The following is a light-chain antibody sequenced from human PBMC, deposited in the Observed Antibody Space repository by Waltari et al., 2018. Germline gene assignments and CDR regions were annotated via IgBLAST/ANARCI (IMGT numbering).Light chain of an antibody. CDR3: QQYGHLPLT. CDR1: QDIRNN. V-gene: IGKV1-33*01. CDR2: DAS. J-gene: IGKJ4*01. Sequence: DTQMTQSPSSLSASVGDRVTITCQASQDIRNNLNWYQQKTGKAPKRLINDASNLQTGVPSRFSASGSGTDFTFTISSLQPEDIATYYCQQYGHLPLTFGGGTKVEIK.